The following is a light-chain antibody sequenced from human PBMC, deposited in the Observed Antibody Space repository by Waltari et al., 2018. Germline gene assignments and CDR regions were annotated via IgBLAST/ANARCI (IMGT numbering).Light chain of an antibody. J-gene: IGLJ2*01. CDR1: ISNIGTHY. V-gene: IGLV1-47*01. CDR2: LTR. Sequence: QSVLTQPPSASGTPGQSVTISCSGSISNIGTHYVYWYQQLPGTAPKLRIYLTRQRPSGVPDRFSASKAGTSASLAISGLRFEDEADYYCATRDEGPTVVFGGGTKLTVL. CDR3: ATRDEGPTVV.